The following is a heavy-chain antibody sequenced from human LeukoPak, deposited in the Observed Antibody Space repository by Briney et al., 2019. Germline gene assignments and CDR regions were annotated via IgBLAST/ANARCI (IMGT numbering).Heavy chain of an antibody. CDR3: AKEAQLGTPGYGMDV. V-gene: IGHV3-21*04. J-gene: IGHJ6*02. Sequence: GGSLRLSCAASGFTFNTYSLIWVRQAPGKGLEWVSSISGSSTYIFYAESVKGRFTISRDNAKNSLYLQMNSLRAEDTAVYYCAKEAQLGTPGYGMDVWGQGTTVTVSS. CDR1: GFTFNTYS. CDR2: ISGSSTYI. D-gene: IGHD7-27*01.